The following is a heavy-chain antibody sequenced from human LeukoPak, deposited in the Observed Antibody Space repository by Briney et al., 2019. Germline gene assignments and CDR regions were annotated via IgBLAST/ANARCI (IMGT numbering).Heavy chain of an antibody. Sequence: WETLSLTCAVSGYSFSSGYYWGWIRQPAGKGLEWIGSIYHSGRTYYNQSLKSRVTISVDTSKNQFSLKLSSVTAAEPAVYYCARSSRRLEELSPLGQGTLVTVSS. CDR1: GYSFSSGYY. CDR2: IYHSGRT. D-gene: IGHD3-16*02. CDR3: ARSSRRLEELSP. V-gene: IGHV4-38-2*01. J-gene: IGHJ5*02.